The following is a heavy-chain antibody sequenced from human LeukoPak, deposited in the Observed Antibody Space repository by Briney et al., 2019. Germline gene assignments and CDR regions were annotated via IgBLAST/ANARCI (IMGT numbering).Heavy chain of an antibody. V-gene: IGHV4-39*01. CDR2: IYYSGST. J-gene: IGHJ4*02. CDR3: ARRLGGSGSYYY. CDR1: GGSISSSIYY. D-gene: IGHD3-10*01. Sequence: SETLSLTCSVSGGSISSSIYYWGWIRQPPGKGLEWIGSIYYSGSTYYTPSLKSRVTISVDTSKNQFSLKLRSVTAADTAVYYCARRLGGSGSYYYWGQGTLVTVSS.